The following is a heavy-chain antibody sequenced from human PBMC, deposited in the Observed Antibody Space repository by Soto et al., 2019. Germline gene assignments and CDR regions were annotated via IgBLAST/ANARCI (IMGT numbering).Heavy chain of an antibody. CDR2: IYYSGST. CDR3: ARGRIDYGSGSYHFDY. J-gene: IGHJ4*02. V-gene: IGHV4-31*03. CDR1: GGSISSGGYY. D-gene: IGHD3-10*01. Sequence: QVQLQESGPGLVKPSQTLSLTCTVSGGSISSGGYYWSWIRQHPGKGLEWIGYIYYSGSTYYNPSLKSRVTISVDTSKHQFSLKLSSVTAADTAVYYCARGRIDYGSGSYHFDYWGQGTLVTVSS.